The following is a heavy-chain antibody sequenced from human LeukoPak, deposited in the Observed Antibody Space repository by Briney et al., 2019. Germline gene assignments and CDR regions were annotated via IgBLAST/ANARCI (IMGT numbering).Heavy chain of an antibody. CDR3: AKTLLLYYYYYMDV. CDR1: GFTFSSYG. Sequence: HPGGSLRLSCAASGFTFSSYGMHWVRQAPGKGLEWVAVISYDGSNKYYADSVKGRFTISRDNSKNTLYLQMNSLRAEDTAVYYCAKTLLLYYYYYMDVWGKGTTVTVSS. V-gene: IGHV3-30*18. CDR2: ISYDGSNK. D-gene: IGHD2-15*01. J-gene: IGHJ6*03.